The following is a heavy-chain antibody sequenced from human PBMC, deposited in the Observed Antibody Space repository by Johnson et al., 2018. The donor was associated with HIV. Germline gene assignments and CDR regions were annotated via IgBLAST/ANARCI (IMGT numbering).Heavy chain of an antibody. CDR3: ARQLKYYYDSSGYYYLSSAAFDI. CDR1: GFTFSNAW. CDR2: INSDGSST. V-gene: IGHV3-74*02. D-gene: IGHD3-22*01. J-gene: IGHJ3*02. Sequence: VQLVESGGGLVKPGGSLRLSCAASGFTFSNAWMNWVRQAPGKGLEWVSRINSDGSSTSYADSVKGRFTISRDNAKNTLYLQMNSLRAEDTAVYYCARQLKYYYDSSGYYYLSSAAFDIWGQGTMVTVSS.